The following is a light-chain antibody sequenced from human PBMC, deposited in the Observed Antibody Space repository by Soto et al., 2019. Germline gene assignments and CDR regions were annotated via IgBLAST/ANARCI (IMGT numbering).Light chain of an antibody. CDR1: SSDIGGHNY. CDR3: SSHAGHNNYV. V-gene: IGLV2-8*01. J-gene: IGLJ1*01. CDR2: EVT. Sequence: QSALTQPPSASGSPGQSVTISCTGTSSDIGGHNYVSWYQHHPGKAPKLIIYEVTKRPSGVPDRFSGSKSGNTASLTVSGLQTEDEADYYRSSHAGHNNYVFATGTKLTVL.